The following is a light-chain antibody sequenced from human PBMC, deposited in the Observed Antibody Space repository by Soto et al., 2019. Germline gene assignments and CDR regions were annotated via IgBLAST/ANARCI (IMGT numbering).Light chain of an antibody. Sequence: QSALTQPASVSGSPGQSITISCTGTSSDVGNYNLVSWYQHHPGKAPKLMIYEGSKRPSGVSNRFSGSKSGNTASLTISGLQAEDEADYYCCSYAGSSTFYGFGTGTKVTVL. J-gene: IGLJ1*01. CDR3: CSYAGSSTFYG. CDR1: SSDVGNYNL. CDR2: EGS. V-gene: IGLV2-23*01.